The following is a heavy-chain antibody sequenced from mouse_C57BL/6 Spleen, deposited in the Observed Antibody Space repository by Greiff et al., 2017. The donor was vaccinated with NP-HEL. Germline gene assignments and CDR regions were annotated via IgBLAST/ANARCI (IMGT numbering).Heavy chain of an antibody. CDR1: GYTFTSYW. Sequence: QVQLQQPGAELVRPGSSVKLSCKASGYTFTSYWMHWVKQRPIQGLEWIGNIDPSDSETHYNQKFKDKATLTVDKSSSTAYMQLSSLTSEDSAVYYGARNYYGSSRYWYFDVWGTGTTVTVSS. V-gene: IGHV1-52*01. CDR2: IDPSDSET. D-gene: IGHD1-1*01. J-gene: IGHJ1*03. CDR3: ARNYYGSSRYWYFDV.